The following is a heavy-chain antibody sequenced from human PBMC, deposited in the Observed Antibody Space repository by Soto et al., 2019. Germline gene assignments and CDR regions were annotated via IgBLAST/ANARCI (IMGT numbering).Heavy chain of an antibody. CDR2: ISGYDGKT. D-gene: IGHD6-6*01. CDR3: ARDFMYTSSPDSWFDP. V-gene: IGHV1-18*04. J-gene: IGHJ5*02. CDR1: GFNFISYG. Sequence: QVLLVQSGGEVKKPGASVKVSCKASGFNFISYGINWVRQAPGQGLEWMGWISGYDGKTVYAHSFQDRVTMTTDATTGTAYMELRGLRSADTAIYYCARDFMYTSSPDSWFDPWGQGTLVTVTS.